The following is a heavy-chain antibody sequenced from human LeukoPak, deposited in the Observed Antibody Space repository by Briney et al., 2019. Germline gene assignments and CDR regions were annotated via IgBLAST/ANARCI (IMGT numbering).Heavy chain of an antibody. CDR3: AKQSYARSLGE. CDR1: GFTFSDFS. Sequence: GRSLRLSCATSGFTFSDFSMSWVRQAPGKGLEWVSTTNSGGTSTYYAESVKGRFTISRDNSKNTLYLQMSSLRVEDTAVYYCAKQSYARSLGEGGPGTLVSVSS. V-gene: IGHV3-23*01. CDR2: TNSGGTST. D-gene: IGHD2-8*01. J-gene: IGHJ4*02.